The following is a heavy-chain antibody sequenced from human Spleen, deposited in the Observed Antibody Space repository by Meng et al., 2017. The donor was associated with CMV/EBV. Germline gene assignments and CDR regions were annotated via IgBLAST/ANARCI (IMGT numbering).Heavy chain of an antibody. J-gene: IGHJ6*02. CDR1: GFSFSFYA. CDR3: ARVLGYDFWSGYYGAHYGMDV. CDR2: ITHDGGTT. V-gene: IGHV3-23*01. Sequence: GESLKISCAASGFSFSFYAMSWVRQAPGKGLEWVSHITHDGGTTYYADSVKGRFTISRDNSKNTLYLQMNSLRAEDTAVYYCARVLGYDFWSGYYGAHYGMDVWGQGTTVTVSS. D-gene: IGHD3-3*01.